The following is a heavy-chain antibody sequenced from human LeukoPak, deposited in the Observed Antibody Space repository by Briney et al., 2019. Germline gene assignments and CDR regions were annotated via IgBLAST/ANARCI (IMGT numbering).Heavy chain of an antibody. V-gene: IGHV3-23*01. CDR1: GFPFSSYA. Sequence: GGSLRLSCAASGFPFSSYAMNWVRQAPGNGLEWVSVISDSGGSTYYADSVKGRFTISRDNSKNTLYLQMNSLRAEDTAVYYCAKGVYYDSSGYYYGYWGQGTLVTVSS. CDR2: ISDSGGST. CDR3: AKGVYYDSSGYYYGY. J-gene: IGHJ4*02. D-gene: IGHD3-22*01.